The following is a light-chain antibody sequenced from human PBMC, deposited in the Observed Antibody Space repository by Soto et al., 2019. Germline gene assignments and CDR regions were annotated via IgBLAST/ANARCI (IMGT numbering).Light chain of an antibody. CDR1: SSNIGAGYD. CDR2: GNS. V-gene: IGLV1-40*01. J-gene: IGLJ1*01. Sequence: QSALTQPRSVSGSPGQSVTISCTGSSSNIGAGYDVHWYQQLPGTAPKLLIYGNSNRPSGVPDRFSGSKSGTSASLAITGLQAEDEADYYCQSYDSSLSGSVFGTGTKLTVL. CDR3: QSYDSSLSGSV.